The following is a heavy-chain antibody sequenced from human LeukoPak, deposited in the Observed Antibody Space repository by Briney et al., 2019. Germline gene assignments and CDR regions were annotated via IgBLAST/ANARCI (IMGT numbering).Heavy chain of an antibody. V-gene: IGHV3-30*02. Sequence: QPGGSLRLSCAASGFTFSSYGMHWVRQAPGKGLEWVAFIRYDGSNKYYAGSVKGRFTISRDNSRNTLYLQMNSLRAEDTAVYYCAKEYCSGGSCLNYWGQGTLVTVSS. D-gene: IGHD2-15*01. CDR3: AKEYCSGGSCLNY. CDR1: GFTFSSYG. J-gene: IGHJ4*02. CDR2: IRYDGSNK.